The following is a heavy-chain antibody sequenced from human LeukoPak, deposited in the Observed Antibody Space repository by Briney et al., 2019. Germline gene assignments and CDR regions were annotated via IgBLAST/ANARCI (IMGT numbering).Heavy chain of an antibody. J-gene: IGHJ6*03. V-gene: IGHV4-59*01. CDR2: MYSSGST. CDR1: GVPIGSYY. D-gene: IGHD3-10*01. CDR3: ARPYGSGPYYYYMDV. Sequence: SETLSLTCTVSGVPIGSYYWSWIRQPPGKGLEYIGYMYSSGSTNYNPSLKSRVTISIDTSKNQFSLKLTSVTAADTAIYYCARPYGSGPYYYYMDVWGKGTTVTVSS.